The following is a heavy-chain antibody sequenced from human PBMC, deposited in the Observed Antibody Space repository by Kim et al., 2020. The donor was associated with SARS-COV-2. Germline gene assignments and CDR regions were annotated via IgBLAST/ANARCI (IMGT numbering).Heavy chain of an antibody. J-gene: IGHJ3*02. CDR1: GGSISSSSYY. Sequence: SETLSLTCTVSGGSISSSSYYWGWIRQPPGKGLEWIGSIYYSGSTYYNPSLKSRVTISVDTSKNQFSLKLSSVTAADTAVYYCARGEDYYGSGSLDIWG. CDR3: ARGEDYYGSGSLDI. D-gene: IGHD3-10*01. V-gene: IGHV4-39*07. CDR2: IYYSGST.